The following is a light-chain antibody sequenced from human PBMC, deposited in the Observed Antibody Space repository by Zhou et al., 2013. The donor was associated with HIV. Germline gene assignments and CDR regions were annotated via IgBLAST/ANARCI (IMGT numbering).Light chain of an antibody. J-gene: IGKJ5*01. CDR3: QQYDNYPLT. CDR1: QDISEW. V-gene: IGKV1D-16*01. Sequence: DIQMTQSPSSLSASVGDRVTITCRASQDISEWLAWYQQKPGKAPKSLISEASTLQSGVPSRFSGSGFGTHFTLTISSLQPEDVATYYCQQYDNYPLTFGQGTRLEIK. CDR2: EAS.